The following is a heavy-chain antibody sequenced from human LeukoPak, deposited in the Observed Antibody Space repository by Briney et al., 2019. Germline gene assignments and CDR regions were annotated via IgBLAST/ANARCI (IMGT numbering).Heavy chain of an antibody. D-gene: IGHD1-26*01. CDR3: ARVEGGSYHDYTYFFDY. J-gene: IGHJ4*02. CDR1: GFTFSSYA. Sequence: GGSLRLSCAASGFTFSSYAMSWVRQAPGRGLEWVANIKQDGSDKYYVDSVKGRFTISRDNAKNSLYLQMNSLRVEDTAVYYCARVEGGSYHDYTYFFDYWGQGALVTVSS. V-gene: IGHV3-7*01. CDR2: IKQDGSDK.